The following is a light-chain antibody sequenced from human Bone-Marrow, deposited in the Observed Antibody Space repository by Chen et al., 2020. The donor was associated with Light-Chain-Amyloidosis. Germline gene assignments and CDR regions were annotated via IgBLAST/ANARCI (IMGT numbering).Light chain of an antibody. CDR3: AAWDDSLSGWV. Sequence: QFVLTQSPSSSGSPGQRVTISRSGSSSNIGSNYVYWYQQLPGTAPKLLIYRNNQRPSGVPARFSGSKSGTSASLASSGLRSEDEADYYCAAWDDSLSGWVFGGGTKLTVL. CDR2: RNN. CDR1: SSNIGSNY. J-gene: IGLJ3*02. V-gene: IGLV1-47*01.